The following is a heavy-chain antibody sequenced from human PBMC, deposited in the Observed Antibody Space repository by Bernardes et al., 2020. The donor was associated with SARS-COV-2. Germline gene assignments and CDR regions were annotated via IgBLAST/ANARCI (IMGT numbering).Heavy chain of an antibody. CDR1: GGSISSGGYY. CDR3: AREIPSYYYDSSGYPPREYYFDY. V-gene: IGHV4-31*03. D-gene: IGHD3-22*01. Sequence: SETLSLTCTVSGGSISSGGYYWSWIRQPPGKVLEWIGYIYYSGSTYYNPSLNSRVTISVDTSKNQFSLKLSSVTAADTAVYYCAREIPSYYYDSSGYPPREYYFDYWGQGTLVTVTS. CDR2: IYYSGST. J-gene: IGHJ4*02.